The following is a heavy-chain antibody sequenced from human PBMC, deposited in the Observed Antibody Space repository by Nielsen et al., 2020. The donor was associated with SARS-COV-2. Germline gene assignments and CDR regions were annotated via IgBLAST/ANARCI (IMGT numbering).Heavy chain of an antibody. Sequence: GESLKISCAASGLDFSDYWIHWVRRGPGGGLEWVSRINAAGTKTTYAAFAKGRFSISRDNAKNTLYLQMDSLRAEDTAVYYCARLWDDGYYFDTGPYDYWGQGTLVTVSS. J-gene: IGHJ4*02. CDR3: ARLWDDGYYFDTGPYDY. CDR2: INAAGTKT. CDR1: GLDFSDYW. V-gene: IGHV3-74*03. D-gene: IGHD3-22*01.